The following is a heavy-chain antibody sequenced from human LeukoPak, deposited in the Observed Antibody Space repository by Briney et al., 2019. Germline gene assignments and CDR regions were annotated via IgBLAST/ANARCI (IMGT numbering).Heavy chain of an antibody. J-gene: IGHJ4*02. V-gene: IGHV1-69*01. Sequence: ASVKVSCKASGGTFSSYGVSWVRQAPGQGLEWMGGIIPIFGTANYAQKFQGRVTITADESTSTAYMELSSLRSEDTAVYYCARVVSDYGDYFDYWGQGTLVTVSS. CDR2: IIPIFGTA. CDR3: ARVVSDYGDYFDY. CDR1: GGTFSSYG. D-gene: IGHD4-17*01.